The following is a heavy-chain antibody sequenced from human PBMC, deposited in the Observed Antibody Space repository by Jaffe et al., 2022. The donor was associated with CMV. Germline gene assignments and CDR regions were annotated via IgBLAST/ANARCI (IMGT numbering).Heavy chain of an antibody. CDR1: GFTFSNAW. V-gene: IGHV3-15*01. Sequence: EVQLVESGGGLVKPGGSLRLSCAASGFTFSNAWMSWVRQAPGKGLEWVGRIKSKTDGGTTDYAAPVKGRFTISRDDSKNTLYLQMNSLKTEDTAVYYCTTDLSYSYGLITMVRGFDYWGQGTLVTVSS. CDR3: TTDLSYSYGLITMVRGFDY. CDR2: IKSKTDGGTT. J-gene: IGHJ4*02. D-gene: IGHD3-10*01.